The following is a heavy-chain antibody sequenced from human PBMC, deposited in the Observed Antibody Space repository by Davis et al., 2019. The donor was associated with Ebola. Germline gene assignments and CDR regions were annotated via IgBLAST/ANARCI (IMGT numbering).Heavy chain of an antibody. J-gene: IGHJ4*02. V-gene: IGHV1-69*02. Sequence: AASVKLSCKASGGTFSSYTISWVRQAPGQGLEWMGRIIPILGIANYAQKFQGRVTITADKSTSTAYMELSRLRSDDTAVYYCARAQFPTTSDHWGQGTLVTVSS. D-gene: IGHD1-1*01. CDR2: IIPILGIA. CDR1: GGTFSSYT. CDR3: ARAQFPTTSDH.